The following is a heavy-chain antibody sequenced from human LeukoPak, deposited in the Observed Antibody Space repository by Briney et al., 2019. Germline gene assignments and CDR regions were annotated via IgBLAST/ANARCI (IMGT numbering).Heavy chain of an antibody. V-gene: IGHV1-18*01. CDR1: GYTFTSYG. J-gene: IGHJ3*02. CDR3: AKDPNGDYVGAFDT. D-gene: IGHD4-17*01. CDR2: ISAYNGNT. Sequence: ASVKVSCKASGYTFTSYGISWVRQAPGQGLEWMGWISAYNGNTYYAQKLQGRVTMTTDTSTSTAYMELRSLRSDDAAVYYCAKDPNGDYVGAFDTWGQGTMVIVSS.